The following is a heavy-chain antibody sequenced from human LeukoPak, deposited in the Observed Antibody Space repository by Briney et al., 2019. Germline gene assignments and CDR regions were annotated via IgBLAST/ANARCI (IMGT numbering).Heavy chain of an antibody. CDR2: INAGNGNT. D-gene: IGHD2-2*01. CDR3: ARERGTFLPAAIYGY. J-gene: IGHJ4*02. Sequence: GASVKVSCKASGYTFTSYGISWVRQAPGQGLEWMGWINAGNGNTKYSQKFQGRVTITRDTSASTAYMELSSLRSEDTAVYYCARERGTFLPAAIYGYWGQGTLVTVSS. CDR1: GYTFTSYG. V-gene: IGHV1-3*01.